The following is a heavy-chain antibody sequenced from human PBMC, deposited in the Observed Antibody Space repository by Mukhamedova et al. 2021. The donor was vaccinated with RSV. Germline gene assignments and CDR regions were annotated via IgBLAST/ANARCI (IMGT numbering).Heavy chain of an antibody. CDR2: MGSSDNTI. V-gene: IGHV3-48*03. D-gene: IGHD2-2*01. J-gene: IGHJ1*01. CDR3: ARHLPPYEH. Sequence: YMGSSDNTIYYADSVKGRFTISRDNAKNSLYLQMNSLRAEDTAVYYCARHLPPYEHWGQGTLVTVSS.